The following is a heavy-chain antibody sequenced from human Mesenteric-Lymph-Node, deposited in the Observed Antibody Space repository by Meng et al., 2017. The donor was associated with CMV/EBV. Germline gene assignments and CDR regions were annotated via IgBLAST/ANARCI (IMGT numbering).Heavy chain of an antibody. V-gene: IGHV1-18*01. CDR2: ISPYNGNT. CDR1: CYSITSYR. Sequence: KVSCKASCYSITSYRISWVRQAPGQGLEWVGSISPYNGNTTYAQNLQGRVTMTTDTSTSTAFMELRSLRSDDTAVYYCARDRKIWFDPWGQGTLVTVSS. J-gene: IGHJ5*02. CDR3: ARDRKIWFDP.